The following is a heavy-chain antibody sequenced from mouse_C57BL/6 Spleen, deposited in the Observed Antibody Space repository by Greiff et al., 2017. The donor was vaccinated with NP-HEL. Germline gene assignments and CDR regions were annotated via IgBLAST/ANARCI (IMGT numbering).Heavy chain of an antibody. CDR1: GYTFTSYW. CDR2: IYPGSGST. D-gene: IGHD1-1*01. J-gene: IGHJ3*01. CDR3: ARRYYGSQAWFAY. V-gene: IGHV1-55*01. Sequence: VQLQQPGAELVKPGASVKMSCKASGYTFTSYWITWVKQRPGQGLEWIGDIYPGSGSTNYNEKFKSKATLTVDTSSSTAYMQLSSLTSEDSAVDYCARRYYGSQAWFAYWGQGTLVTVSA.